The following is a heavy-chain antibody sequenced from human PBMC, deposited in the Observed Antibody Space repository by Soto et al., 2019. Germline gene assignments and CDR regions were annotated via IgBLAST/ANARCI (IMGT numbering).Heavy chain of an antibody. J-gene: IGHJ5*02. CDR1: GFTFSSYV. Sequence: LRLSCAASGFTFSSYVMHWVRQAPGKGQKKVAVISYEGSNKYYADTEKGRFTISRDNSNNTLYLQMNSLRAEDTAVYYCAKDVVNYYDSSGPKNWFDPWGQGTLVTVSS. CDR3: AKDVVNYYDSSGPKNWFDP. D-gene: IGHD3-22*01. V-gene: IGHV3-30*18. CDR2: ISYEGSNK.